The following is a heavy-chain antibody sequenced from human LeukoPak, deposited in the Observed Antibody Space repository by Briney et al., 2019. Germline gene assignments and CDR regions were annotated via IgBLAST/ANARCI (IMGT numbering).Heavy chain of an antibody. Sequence: ASVKVSCKASGYTFTSYDINWVRQATGQGLEWMGWMYPNSGNTGYAQKFQGRVTITRNTSISTAYMELSRLRSDDTAVYYCARAGRRFLEWLFGYWGQGTLVTVSS. J-gene: IGHJ4*02. CDR3: ARAGRRFLEWLFGY. V-gene: IGHV1-8*03. CDR2: MYPNSGNT. D-gene: IGHD3-3*01. CDR1: GYTFTSYD.